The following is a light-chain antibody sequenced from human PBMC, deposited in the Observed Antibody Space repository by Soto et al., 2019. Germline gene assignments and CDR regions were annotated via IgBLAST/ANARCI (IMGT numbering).Light chain of an antibody. CDR1: QLVSSY. J-gene: IGKJ1*01. V-gene: IGKV3-11*01. CDR3: QQRSNWPPA. Sequence: GLTQSPATVSVSPGERATLSGMASQLVSSYLAWYQHKPGQAPRLLIYDASDRATGVPARFSGSGSGTDFSLTISSLEPEDSAVYYCQQRSNWPPAFGQGTKVDIK. CDR2: DAS.